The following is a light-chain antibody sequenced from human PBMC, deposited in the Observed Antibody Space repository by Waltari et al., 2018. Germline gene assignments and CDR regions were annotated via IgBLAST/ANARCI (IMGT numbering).Light chain of an antibody. J-gene: IGKJ1*01. Sequence: IVLTQSPGTLAWSPGERGIVSCRASQSVGRTLAWYQQKPGQAPRLLIYGTSNRATGIPDRFIGSGSGTEFSLTISGLEPEDSAVYYCLHYLRLPVAFGQGTKVEIK. CDR3: LHYLRLPVA. CDR2: GTS. V-gene: IGKV3-20*01. CDR1: QSVGRT.